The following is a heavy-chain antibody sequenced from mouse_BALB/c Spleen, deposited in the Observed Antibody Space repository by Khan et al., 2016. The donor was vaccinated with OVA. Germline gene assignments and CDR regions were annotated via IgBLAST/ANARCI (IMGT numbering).Heavy chain of an antibody. CDR3: AKGLCSYYVALDY. Sequence: QVQLKESGPGLVAPSQSLSITCTVSGFSLSDYGVSWIRQPPGKGLEWLGVIWGGGSTYYNSALKSRLSISKDNSKSQVFLKMNSLQTDDTAIYYCAKGLCSYYVALDYWGQGTSVTVSS. J-gene: IGHJ4*01. D-gene: IGHD3-1*01. CDR1: GFSLSDYG. V-gene: IGHV2-6-5*01. CDR2: IWGGGST.